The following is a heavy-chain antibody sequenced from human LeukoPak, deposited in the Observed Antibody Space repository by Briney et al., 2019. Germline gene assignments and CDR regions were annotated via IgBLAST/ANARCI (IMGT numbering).Heavy chain of an antibody. CDR3: AREIVGAREFDY. CDR1: GFTFSSHW. V-gene: IGHV3-74*01. J-gene: IGHJ4*02. Sequence: GGSLRLSCAASGFTFSSHWMHWVRQAPGKGLVWVSRINRDGSSTSYADSVKGRLTISRDNAKNTLYLQMNSLRAEDAAVYYCAREIVGAREFDYWGQGTLVTVSS. CDR2: INRDGSST. D-gene: IGHD1-26*01.